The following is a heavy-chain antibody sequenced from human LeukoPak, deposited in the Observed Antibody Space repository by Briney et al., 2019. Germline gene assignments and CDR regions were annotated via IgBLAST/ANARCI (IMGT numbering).Heavy chain of an antibody. Sequence: PGGSLRLSCVASGFTFDNYGMSWVRQAPGKGLEWVSGINWNGGSVGYADSVQGRFTISRDNAKNSLYLQMNSLGGEDTAFYYCARVLAASGTSDYWGQGTLVTVSS. CDR3: ARVLAASGTSDY. CDR1: GFTFDNYG. CDR2: INWNGGSV. V-gene: IGHV3-20*04. J-gene: IGHJ4*02. D-gene: IGHD6-13*01.